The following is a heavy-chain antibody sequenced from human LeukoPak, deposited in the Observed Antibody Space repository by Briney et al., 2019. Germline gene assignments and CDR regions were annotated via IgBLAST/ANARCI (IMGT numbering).Heavy chain of an antibody. V-gene: IGHV4-59*11. CDR1: GGSISSHY. D-gene: IGHD5-18*01. CDR2: IYYSGST. CDR3: AGTQIGDTAMAETEFDY. J-gene: IGHJ4*02. Sequence: SETLSLTCTVSGGSISSHYWSWIRQPPGKGLEWIGYIYYSGSTNYNPSLKSRVTISVDTSKNQFSLKLSSVTAADTAVYYCAGTQIGDTAMAETEFDYWGQGTLVTVSS.